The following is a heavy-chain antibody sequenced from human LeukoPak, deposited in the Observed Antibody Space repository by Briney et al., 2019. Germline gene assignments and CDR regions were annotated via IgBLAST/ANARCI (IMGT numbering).Heavy chain of an antibody. CDR2: IYYIGTA. V-gene: IGHV4-30-4*01. Sequence: SQTLSLTCSLSGDSISIGDYRWSWIRQSPGKGLEWTGYIYYIGTAYYNPSLRSQVALSADTSKNQFSLKLNSVTVADSAVYFCARARGDSPRIYYYMDVWGKGTTVTVS. D-gene: IGHD3-16*01. J-gene: IGHJ6*03. CDR3: ARARGDSPRIYYYMDV. CDR1: GDSISIGDYR.